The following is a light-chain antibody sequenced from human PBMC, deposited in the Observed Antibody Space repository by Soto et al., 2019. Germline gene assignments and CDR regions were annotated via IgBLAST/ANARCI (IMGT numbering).Light chain of an antibody. Sequence: EIVLTQSPATLSVSPGERATLSCRASQRISTKLAWYQQKPGQAPRLLIYDSNTRATGIPARFSGSGSGTDFTLTISSLQSEDFVVYYCQQYNNWPPAYTFGQGTKLDFK. CDR3: QQYNNWPPAYT. CDR1: QRISTK. CDR2: DSN. V-gene: IGKV3D-15*01. J-gene: IGKJ2*01.